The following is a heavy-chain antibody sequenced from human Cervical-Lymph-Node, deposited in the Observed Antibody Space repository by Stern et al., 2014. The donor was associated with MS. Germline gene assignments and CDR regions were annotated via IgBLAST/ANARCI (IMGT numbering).Heavy chain of an antibody. D-gene: IGHD1-1*01. CDR1: GFTFSSFA. J-gene: IGHJ4*02. Sequence: VQLVESGGGVVQPGRSLRLSCAASGFTFSSFAMHWVRQAPGKGLEWVAVISYDGGNEYYADSVQGRFTISRDNSKNTLYLHMNSLRAEDTAVYYCARDTTRRWLERGPYSSSDYWGQGTLVTVSS. CDR3: ARDTTRRWLERGPYSSSDY. V-gene: IGHV3-30-3*01. CDR2: ISYDGGNE.